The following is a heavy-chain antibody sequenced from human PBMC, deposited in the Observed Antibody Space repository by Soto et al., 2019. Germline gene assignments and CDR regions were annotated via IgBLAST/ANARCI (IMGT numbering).Heavy chain of an antibody. J-gene: IGHJ4*02. CDR2: IGTAGDT. CDR3: ARGHPRGGVVPAAIPFDY. D-gene: IGHD2-2*02. CDR1: GFTFSSYD. V-gene: IGHV3-13*01. Sequence: GGSLRLSCAASGFTFSSYDMHWVRQATGKGLEWVSAIGTAGDTYYPGSVKGRFTISRENAKNSLYLQMNSLRAGDTAVYYCARGHPRGGVVPAAIPFDYWGQGTLVTVSS.